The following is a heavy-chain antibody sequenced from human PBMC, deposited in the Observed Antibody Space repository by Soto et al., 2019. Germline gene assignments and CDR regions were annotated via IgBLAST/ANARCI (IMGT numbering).Heavy chain of an antibody. D-gene: IGHD1-26*01. V-gene: IGHV5-51*01. Sequence: GESLKISCKGSGYSFTSYWIGWVRQMPGKGLEWMGIIYPGDSDTRYSPSFQGQVTISADKSISTAYLQWSSLKASDTAMYYCYSGSYYYYYGMDVWGQGTTVTVSS. J-gene: IGHJ6*02. CDR2: IYPGDSDT. CDR3: YSGSYYYYYGMDV. CDR1: GYSFTSYW.